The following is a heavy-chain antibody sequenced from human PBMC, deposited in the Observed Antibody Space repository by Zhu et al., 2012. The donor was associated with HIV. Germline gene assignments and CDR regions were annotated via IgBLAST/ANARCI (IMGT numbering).Heavy chain of an antibody. D-gene: IGHD2-21*01. CDR2: INHSGNT. Sequence: QVQLQQWGAGLLKPSETLSLTCAVYGASFSSYYWTWLRQSPGKGLERIGDINHSGNTNYNSSFKSRVTISIDNSKNQFSLSLKSMTADDSAVYFCAGQIAVADARPGYFDRWGQGTLVTVSS. J-gene: IGHJ1*01. CDR3: AGQIAVADARPGYFDR. V-gene: IGHV4-34*01. CDR1: GASFSSYY.